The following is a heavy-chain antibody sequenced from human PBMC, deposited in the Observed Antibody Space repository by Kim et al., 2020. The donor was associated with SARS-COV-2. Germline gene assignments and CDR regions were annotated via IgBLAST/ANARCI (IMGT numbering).Heavy chain of an antibody. D-gene: IGHD2-15*01. J-gene: IGHJ5*02. V-gene: IGHV3-23*01. CDR3: ANDYGRASPHLGWFDP. Sequence: DSVKGRLTISRDNCKNAVFLQMNRLRAEDTAVYYCANDYGRASPHLGWFDPWGQGTLVTVSS.